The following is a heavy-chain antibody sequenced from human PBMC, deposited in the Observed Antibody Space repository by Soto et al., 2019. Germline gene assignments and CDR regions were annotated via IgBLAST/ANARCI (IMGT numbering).Heavy chain of an antibody. CDR3: ATGRGVRGVIITTYYYYGLDV. V-gene: IGHV4-34*01. Sequence: SETLSLTCAVYGGSFSGYYWSWIRQPPGKGLEWIGEINHSGSTNYNPSLKSRVTISVDTSKNQFSLKLSSVSAADTAVYYCATGRGVRGVIITTYYYYGLDVCGQGTTATVSS. D-gene: IGHD3-10*01. J-gene: IGHJ6*02. CDR1: GGSFSGYY. CDR2: INHSGST.